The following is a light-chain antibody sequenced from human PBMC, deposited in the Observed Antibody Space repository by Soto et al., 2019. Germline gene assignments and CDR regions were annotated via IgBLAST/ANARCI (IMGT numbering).Light chain of an antibody. Sequence: HSVLTQPPSASGSPGQSVAISCAGTSRDVGAYNSVSWYQQHPGKAPKLIMYQVNKRPSGVPDRFSGSKSGNTASLTLSGLQAEDEAEYYCSSYAGSNTIYVFGTGNKVTVL. CDR2: QVN. CDR3: SSYAGSNTIYV. V-gene: IGLV2-8*01. CDR1: SRDVGAYNS. J-gene: IGLJ1*01.